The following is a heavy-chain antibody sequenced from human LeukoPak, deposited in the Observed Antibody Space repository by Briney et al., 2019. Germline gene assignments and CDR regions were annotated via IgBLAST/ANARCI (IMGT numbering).Heavy chain of an antibody. J-gene: IGHJ5*02. Sequence: RGSLRLSCAASGITFGNNWMHWVRQGPGKGLVWISRINSDGGGAIYADSVKGRFTVSRDNAKNTLYLQMNSLRAEDTAVYYCARDVPHNWFDTWGQGTLVTVSS. CDR1: GITFGNNW. V-gene: IGHV3-74*01. CDR2: INSDGGGA. CDR3: ARDVPHNWFDT.